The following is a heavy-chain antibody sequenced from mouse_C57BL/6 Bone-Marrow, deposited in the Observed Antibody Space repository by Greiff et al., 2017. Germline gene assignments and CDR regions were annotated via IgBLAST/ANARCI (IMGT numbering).Heavy chain of an antibody. J-gene: IGHJ2*01. D-gene: IGHD1-1*01. V-gene: IGHV1-63*01. CDR2: IYPGGGYT. Sequence: VKVVESGAELVRPGTSVKMSCKASGYTFTNYWIGWAKQRPGHGLEWIGDIYPGGGYTNYNEKFKGKATLTADKSSSTAYMQFSSLTSEDSAIYYCARWDYYGSRDYWGQGTTLTVSS. CDR3: ARWDYYGSRDY. CDR1: GYTFTNYW.